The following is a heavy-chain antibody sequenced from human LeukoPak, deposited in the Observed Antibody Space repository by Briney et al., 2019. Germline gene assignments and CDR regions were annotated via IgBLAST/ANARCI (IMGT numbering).Heavy chain of an antibody. V-gene: IGHV3-74*01. Sequence: GGSLRLSCVASGFTFSSYWMHWVRQAPGKGLVWVSRINSDGSSTSYADSVKGRFTISRDNAKNTLYLQMNSLRAEDTAVYYCARDGQGYCSSGSCYSDYWGQGTLVTVSS. CDR2: INSDGSST. J-gene: IGHJ4*02. CDR3: ARDGQGYCSSGSCYSDY. D-gene: IGHD2-15*01. CDR1: GFTFSSYW.